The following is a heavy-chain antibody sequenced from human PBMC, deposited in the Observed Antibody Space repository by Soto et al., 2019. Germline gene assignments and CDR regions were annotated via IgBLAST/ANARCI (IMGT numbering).Heavy chain of an antibody. CDR2: IKQDGSEK. J-gene: IGHJ3*02. Sequence: GGSLRLSCAASGFTFSSYWMSWVRQAPGKGLEWVANIKQDGSEKYYVDSVKGRFTISRDNAKNSLYLQMNSLRAEDTAVYYCARDLVVVVPAALGGDDAFDIWGQGTMVTVSS. V-gene: IGHV3-7*01. CDR3: ARDLVVVVPAALGGDDAFDI. CDR1: GFTFSSYW. D-gene: IGHD2-2*01.